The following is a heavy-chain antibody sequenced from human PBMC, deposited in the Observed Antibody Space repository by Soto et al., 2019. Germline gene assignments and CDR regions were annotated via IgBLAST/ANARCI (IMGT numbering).Heavy chain of an antibody. CDR3: ARRGTHYYDSSGLGFDP. V-gene: IGHV4-39*01. CDR1: GGSISSGGNS. D-gene: IGHD3-22*01. J-gene: IGHJ5*02. CDR2: IYYSGST. Sequence: SETLSLTCAVSGGSISSGGNSWSWIRQPPGKGLEWIGDIYYSGSTYYNPSLKSRVTISVDTSKNQFSLKLSSVTAADTAVYYCARRGTHYYDSSGLGFDPWGQGTLVTVSS.